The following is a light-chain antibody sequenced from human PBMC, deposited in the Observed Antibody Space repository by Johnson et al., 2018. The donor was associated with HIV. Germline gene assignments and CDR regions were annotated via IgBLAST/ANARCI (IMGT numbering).Light chain of an antibody. V-gene: IGLV1-51*01. CDR1: SSNIGNNY. CDR3: GTWDSSLSTGF. CDR2: DNN. Sequence: QSVLTQPPSVSAAPGQKVTISCSGSSSNIGNNYVSWYQQLPGTAPKLLIYDNNKRPSGLPDRFSGSKSGTSAPLAITGLQTGDAADYYCGTWDSSLSTGFFGTGTKVTVL. J-gene: IGLJ1*01.